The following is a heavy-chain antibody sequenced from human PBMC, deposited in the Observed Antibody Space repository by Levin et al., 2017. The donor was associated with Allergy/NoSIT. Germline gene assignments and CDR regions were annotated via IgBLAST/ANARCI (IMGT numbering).Heavy chain of an antibody. D-gene: IGHD6-25*01. CDR1: GFSFSTFW. V-gene: IGHV3-7*01. CDR3: TRGRGSGY. Sequence: PGGSLRLSCAASGFSFSTFWMSWVRQAPGKGLEWVANINQDGSEKHYVDSVKGRFTISRDNAQNSLYLQMNSLRAEDTAVYYCTRGRGSGYWGQGTLVTVSS. CDR2: INQDGSEK. J-gene: IGHJ4*02.